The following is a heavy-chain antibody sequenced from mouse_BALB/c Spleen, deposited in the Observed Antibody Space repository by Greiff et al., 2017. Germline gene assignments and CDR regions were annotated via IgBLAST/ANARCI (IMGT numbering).Heavy chain of an antibody. CDR1: GYTFTSYW. CDR3: ARKGYYRYERNAMDY. J-gene: IGHJ4*01. V-gene: IGHV1-69*02. Sequence: QVQLQQPGAELVRPGASVKLSCKAYGYTFTSYWINWVKQRPGQGLEWIGNIYPSDSYTNYNQKFKDKATLTVDKSSSTAYMQLSSPTSEDSAVYYCARKGYYRYERNAMDYWGQGTSVTVSS. D-gene: IGHD2-14*01. CDR2: IYPSDSYT.